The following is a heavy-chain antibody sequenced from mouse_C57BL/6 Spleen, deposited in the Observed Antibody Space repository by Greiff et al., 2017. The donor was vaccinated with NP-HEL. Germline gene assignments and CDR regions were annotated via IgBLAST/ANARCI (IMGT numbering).Heavy chain of an antibody. V-gene: IGHV1-80*01. D-gene: IGHD1-1*01. Sequence: QVQLQQSGAELVKPGASVKISCKASGYAFSSYWMNWVKQRPGKGLEWIGQIYPGDGDTNYNGKFKGKATLTADKSSSTAYMQLSSLTSEDSAVYFCAREDGSSYEVDYWGQGTTLTVSS. CDR1: GYAFSSYW. CDR2: IYPGDGDT. J-gene: IGHJ2*01. CDR3: AREDGSSYEVDY.